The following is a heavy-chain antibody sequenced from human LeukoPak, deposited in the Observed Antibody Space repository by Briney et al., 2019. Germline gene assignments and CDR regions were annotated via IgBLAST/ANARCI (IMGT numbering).Heavy chain of an antibody. D-gene: IGHD2-15*01. Sequence: GASVKVSCKASGGTFSSYAISWVRQAPGQGLEWMGGIIPIFGTANYAQKFQGRVTITADESTSTAYMELSSLRSEDTAVYYCALYCSGGSCYYYYGMDVWGQGTTVTVSS. J-gene: IGHJ6*02. CDR3: ALYCSGGSCYYYYGMDV. CDR1: GGTFSSYA. CDR2: IIPIFGTA. V-gene: IGHV1-69*13.